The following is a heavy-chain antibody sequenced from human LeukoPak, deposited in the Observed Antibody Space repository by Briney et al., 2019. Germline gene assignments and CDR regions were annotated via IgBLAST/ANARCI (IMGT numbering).Heavy chain of an antibody. V-gene: IGHV1-2*02. J-gene: IGHJ4*02. CDR1: VYTFSAHH. CDR3: SGRYGPRPI. D-gene: IGHD5-18*01. CDR2: IVPDGRDT. Sequence: ASVKVSCKASVYTFSAHHIHWVRQAPGQGLEWMCWIVPDGRDTKYAEKFQGRMTLTVDTSITTAYMELHSLTSDDMAVYYCSGRYGPRPIWGQGTLITASS.